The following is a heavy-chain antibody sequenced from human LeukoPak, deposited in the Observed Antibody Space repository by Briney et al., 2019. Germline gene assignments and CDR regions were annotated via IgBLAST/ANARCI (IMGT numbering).Heavy chain of an antibody. CDR3: ARDLWR. CDR2: AHYTGSA. CDR1: GESIKNPDFY. Sequence: SQTLSLTCTVSGESIKNPDFYWSWIRLRPGKGLEWIGNAHYTGSAYYNPSLNNRATISVDTSRSQFSLRLTSVSDADTAIYYCARDLWRWGQGTRVIVSS. V-gene: IGHV4-31*03. J-gene: IGHJ1*01.